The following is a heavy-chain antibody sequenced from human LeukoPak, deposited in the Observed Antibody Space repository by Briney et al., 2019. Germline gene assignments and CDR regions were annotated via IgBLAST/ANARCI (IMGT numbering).Heavy chain of an antibody. D-gene: IGHD5-18*01. J-gene: IGHJ4*02. CDR2: IYYSGST. CDR1: GGSISSGDYH. Sequence: SQTLSLTCTVSGGSISSGDYHWSWIRQPPGKGLEWIGYIYYSGSTYYNPSLKSRVTISLDTSKNQFSLKLSSVTAADTAVYYCARVAWIQLWLGFDYWGQGTLVTVSS. V-gene: IGHV4-30-4*01. CDR3: ARVAWIQLWLGFDY.